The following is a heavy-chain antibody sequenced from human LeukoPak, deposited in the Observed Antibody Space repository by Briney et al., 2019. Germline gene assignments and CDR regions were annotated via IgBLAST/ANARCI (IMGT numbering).Heavy chain of an antibody. J-gene: IGHJ3*02. CDR3: ATSKVAGDRAFDI. D-gene: IGHD7-27*01. V-gene: IGHV1-2*02. CDR2: IHPNSGDT. Sequence: ASVKVSCKASGYTFNAYYMHWVRQAPGQGLEWMGWIHPNSGDTNYAQKFQGRVTMTRDTSINTAYMELSRLTSDDTAVYYCATSKVAGDRAFDIWGQGTMVTVSS. CDR1: GYTFNAYY.